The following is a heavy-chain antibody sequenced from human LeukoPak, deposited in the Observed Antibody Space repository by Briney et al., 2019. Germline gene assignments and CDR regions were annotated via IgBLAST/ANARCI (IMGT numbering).Heavy chain of an antibody. Sequence: GGSLRLSCAASGFTFNNYGMSWVCQAPGKGLEWVSGITSGGTTYYADSVKGRFTISGDISKNTPYLEMDSLRVEDTAVYYCAKSREDFNSGFDYWGQGTLVTVSS. D-gene: IGHD5-24*01. CDR2: ITSGGTT. V-gene: IGHV3-23*01. CDR3: AKSREDFNSGFDY. J-gene: IGHJ4*02. CDR1: GFTFNNYG.